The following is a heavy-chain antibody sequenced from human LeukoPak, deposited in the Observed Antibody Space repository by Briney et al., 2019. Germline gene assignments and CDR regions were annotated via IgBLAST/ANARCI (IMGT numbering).Heavy chain of an antibody. J-gene: IGHJ6*03. Sequence: ASVKVSCKAYGYTFTSYDINWVRQATGQGLEWTGWMNPNSGNTGYAQKFQGRVTMTRNTSISTAYMELSSLRFEDTAVYYCARSRGYSGYDLTYYYYYMDVWGKGTTVTVSS. D-gene: IGHD5-12*01. CDR2: MNPNSGNT. V-gene: IGHV1-8*01. CDR1: GYTFTSYD. CDR3: ARSRGYSGYDLTYYYYYMDV.